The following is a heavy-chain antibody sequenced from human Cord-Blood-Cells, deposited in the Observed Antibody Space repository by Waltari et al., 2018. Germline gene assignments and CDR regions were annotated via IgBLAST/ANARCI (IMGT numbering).Heavy chain of an antibody. Sequence: QVQLVQSGAEVKKPGSSVKVSCKASGGTFSSYAISWVRQAPGQWLEWMGGIIPIFGTANYAQKFQGRVTITADESTSTAYMELSSLRSEDTAVYYCARVGEPYYDILTGYPNWFDPWGQGTLVTVSS. J-gene: IGHJ5*02. CDR3: ARVGEPYYDILTGYPNWFDP. V-gene: IGHV1-69*01. CDR1: GGTFSSYA. CDR2: IIPIFGTA. D-gene: IGHD3-9*01.